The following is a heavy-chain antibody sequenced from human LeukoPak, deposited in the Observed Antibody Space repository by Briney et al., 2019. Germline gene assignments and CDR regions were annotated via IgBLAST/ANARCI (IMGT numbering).Heavy chain of an antibody. D-gene: IGHD6-13*01. CDR1: GFSLSTSGVG. J-gene: IGHJ4*02. CDR2: IYWDDGK. V-gene: IGHV2-5*02. CDR3: TQIAAAGNLDY. Sequence: SGPTLVKPTQTLTLTCTFSGFSLSTSGVGVGWIRQPPGKALEWLALIYWDDGKRYSPSLKSRLTITKDTSKNQVVLTMTNMDPVDTATYYCTQIAAAGNLDYWGQGTLVTVSS.